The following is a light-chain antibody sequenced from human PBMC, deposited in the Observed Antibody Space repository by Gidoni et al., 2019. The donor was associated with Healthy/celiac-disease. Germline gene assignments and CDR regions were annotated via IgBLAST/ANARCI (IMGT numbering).Light chain of an antibody. CDR1: QSVSSSY. CDR3: QQYGSSRLT. Sequence: EIVLTQSPGTLSLSPGERATLSCRASQSVSSSYLAWYQQKPGQAPRLLIYGASSRATGIPDRFSGSGSGTDFTLTISRLEPVDFAVYYCQQYGSSRLTFGGGTKVEIK. J-gene: IGKJ4*01. V-gene: IGKV3-20*01. CDR2: GAS.